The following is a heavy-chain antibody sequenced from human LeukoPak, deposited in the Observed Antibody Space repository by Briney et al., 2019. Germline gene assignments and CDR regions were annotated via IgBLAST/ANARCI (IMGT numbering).Heavy chain of an antibody. CDR2: INPNSGGT. CDR1: GYTFTGYY. Sequence: ASVKVSCKASGYTFTGYYMHWVRQAPGQGLEWMGRINPNSGGTIYAQKFQGRVTMTRDTSISTAYMELSRLRSDDTAVYYCARGFHSSSWYYFDYWGQGTLVTVSS. D-gene: IGHD6-13*01. CDR3: ARGFHSSSWYYFDY. V-gene: IGHV1-2*06. J-gene: IGHJ4*02.